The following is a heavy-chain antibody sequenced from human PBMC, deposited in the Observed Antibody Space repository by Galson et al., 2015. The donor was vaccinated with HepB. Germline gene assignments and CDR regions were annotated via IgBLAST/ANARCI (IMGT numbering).Heavy chain of an antibody. Sequence: SLRLSCAASGFMFNRYSMNWVRQSPGKGLEWLSNISGGSSYIYDADSVKGRFTISRDNAKNSLYLQMDSLRDGDTAVYYCVRDGGDSYNWFDLWGQGTLVTVSS. CDR3: VRDGGDSYNWFDL. J-gene: IGHJ5*02. V-gene: IGHV3-21*01. CDR1: GFMFNRYS. D-gene: IGHD2-21*01. CDR2: ISGGSSYI.